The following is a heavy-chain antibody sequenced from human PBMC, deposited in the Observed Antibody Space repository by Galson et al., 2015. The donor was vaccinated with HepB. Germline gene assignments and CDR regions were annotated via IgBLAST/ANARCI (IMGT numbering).Heavy chain of an antibody. CDR1: GDSVSSNSAA. V-gene: IGHV6-1*01. CDR3: ARGESGASYEYFHNKALDV. D-gene: IGHD5-12*01. Sequence: CGISGDSVSSNSAAWTWIRQSPSRGLEWLRRTYYRSKWFNDYAVSVKSRITVSADTSKNQVSLHLKSVTPGDTAVYYCARGESGASYEYFHNKALDVWGQGTTVTVSS. CDR2: TYYRSKWFN. J-gene: IGHJ6*02.